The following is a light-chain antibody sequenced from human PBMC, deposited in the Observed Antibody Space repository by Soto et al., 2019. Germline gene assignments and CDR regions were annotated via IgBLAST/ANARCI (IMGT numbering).Light chain of an antibody. V-gene: IGKV3-15*01. CDR1: QSVGSN. Sequence: EIVMTQSPATLSVSPGERANISCRASQSVGSNLAWYQQQPGQAPRLFVFGASTRATGIPARFIGSGSGTDLTLTISSLQSEAFAVYYCQQYNDWTPWTFGQGTKVEFK. CDR3: QQYNDWTPWT. J-gene: IGKJ1*01. CDR2: GAS.